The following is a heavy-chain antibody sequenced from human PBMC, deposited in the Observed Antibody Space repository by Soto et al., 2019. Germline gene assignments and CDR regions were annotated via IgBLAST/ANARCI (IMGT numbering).Heavy chain of an antibody. J-gene: IGHJ6*02. D-gene: IGHD5-18*01. Sequence: ASVKVSCTASGYGFTSYCIAWVRPVPGQGPEWMGWLSPYTRRTNYAQNVQGRVVMTTDISTNIVYLELRSLRSDDTAMYYCGRCRTDSYAMDVWG. V-gene: IGHV1-18*01. CDR1: GYGFTSYC. CDR3: GRCRTDSYAMDV. CDR2: LSPYTRRT.